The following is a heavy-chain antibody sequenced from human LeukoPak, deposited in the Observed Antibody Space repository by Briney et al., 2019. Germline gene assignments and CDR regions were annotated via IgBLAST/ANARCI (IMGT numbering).Heavy chain of an antibody. D-gene: IGHD6-19*01. V-gene: IGHV1-69-2*01. CDR3: ARVVAGTVYYYYYYMDV. J-gene: IGHJ6*03. CDR2: VDPEDGET. CDR1: GYTFTDYY. Sequence: GASVKVSCKVSGYTFTDYYMHWVQQAPGKGLEWMGLVDPEDGETIYAEKFQGRVTITADTSTDTAYMELSSLRSEDTAVYYCARVVAGTVYYYYYYMDVWGKGTTVTVSS.